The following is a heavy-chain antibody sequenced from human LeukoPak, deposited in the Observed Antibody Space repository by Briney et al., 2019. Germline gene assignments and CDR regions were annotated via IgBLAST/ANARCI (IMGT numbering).Heavy chain of an antibody. CDR2: ISSSSSYI. CDR1: GFTFSNYS. CDR3: ARGQRDTAMVTD. V-gene: IGHV3-21*01. J-gene: IGHJ4*02. D-gene: IGHD5-18*01. Sequence: PGGSLRLSCAASGFTFSNYSMNWVRQAPGKGLEWVSSISSSSSYIYYADSVKGRFTISRDNAKNSLYLQMNSLRAEDTAVYYWARGQRDTAMVTDWGQGTLVTVSS.